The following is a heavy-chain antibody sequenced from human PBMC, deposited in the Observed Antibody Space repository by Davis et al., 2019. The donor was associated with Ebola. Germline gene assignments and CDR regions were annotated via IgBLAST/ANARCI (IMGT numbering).Heavy chain of an antibody. Sequence: SETLSLTCTVSGGPISSGGYYWSWIRQHPGKGLEWIGYIYYSGSTNYNPSLKSRVTISVDTSKNQFSLKLSSVTAADTAVYYCARVTGTTGMDVWGQGTTVTVSS. CDR1: GGPISSGGYY. CDR2: IYYSGST. CDR3: ARVTGTTGMDV. J-gene: IGHJ6*02. D-gene: IGHD1-7*01. V-gene: IGHV4-61*08.